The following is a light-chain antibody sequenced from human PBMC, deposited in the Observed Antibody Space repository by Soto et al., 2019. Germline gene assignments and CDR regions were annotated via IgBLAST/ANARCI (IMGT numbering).Light chain of an antibody. CDR1: SSNIGSHT. V-gene: IGLV1-44*01. J-gene: IGLJ2*01. CDR3: ATWDDSLNGHVV. Sequence: QPVLTQPPSASGTPGQRVTISCSGSSSNIGSHTVNWYQHLPGTAPKLLIYTTNQRPSGVPDRFSGSKSGTSASLAISGLQPEDEADYYCATWDDSLNGHVVFGGGTKLTVL. CDR2: TTN.